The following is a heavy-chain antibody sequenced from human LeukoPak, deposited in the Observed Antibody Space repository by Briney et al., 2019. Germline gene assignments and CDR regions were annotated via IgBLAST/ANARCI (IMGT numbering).Heavy chain of an antibody. D-gene: IGHD1-26*01. V-gene: IGHV4-39*01. CDR2: LYYSGST. CDR3: ARLSGSYWPAGY. Sequence: SETLSLTCTVPGGSISSSSYYWGWISQPPGKGLEWIGSLYYSGSTYYNPSLKSRVTISVDTSKNQFSLKLSSVTAADTAVYYCARLSGSYWPAGYWGQGTLVTVSS. CDR1: GGSISSSSYY. J-gene: IGHJ4*02.